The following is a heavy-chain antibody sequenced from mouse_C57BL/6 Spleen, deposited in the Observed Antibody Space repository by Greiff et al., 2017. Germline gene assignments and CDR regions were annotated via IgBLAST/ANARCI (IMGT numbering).Heavy chain of an antibody. D-gene: IGHD1-1*01. J-gene: IGHJ1*03. CDR3: ARMSVVASRYFDD. CDR1: GYAFSSYW. Sequence: QVQLQQPGAELVKPGASVKISCKASGYAFSSYWMNWVKQRPGKGLEWIGQIHPGDGGTNYNGKFKGKATLTADKSSSTAYMQLSSLTSEDSAVYCCARMSVVASRYFDDWGKGTTVTVAS. V-gene: IGHV1-80*01. CDR2: IHPGDGGT.